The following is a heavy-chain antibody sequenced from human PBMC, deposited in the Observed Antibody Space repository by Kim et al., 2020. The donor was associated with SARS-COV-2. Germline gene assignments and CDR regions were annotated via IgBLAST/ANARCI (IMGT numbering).Heavy chain of an antibody. J-gene: IGHJ4*02. CDR2: ITGNGAVT. V-gene: IGHV3-23*01. CDR3: AKRGVDAVMGRLCDY. CDR1: GFTFSTYG. D-gene: IGHD5-18*01. Sequence: GGPLRLSCAASGFTFSTYGMSWVRQAPGKGLEWVSAITGNGAVTYYADSVKGRFAISRDNSKNTLYLQMNSLRAEDTAIYYCAKRGVDAVMGRLCDYWGQGTLVTVSS.